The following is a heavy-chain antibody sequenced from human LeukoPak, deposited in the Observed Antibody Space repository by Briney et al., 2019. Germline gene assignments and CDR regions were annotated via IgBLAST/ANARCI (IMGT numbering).Heavy chain of an antibody. CDR2: ISAYNGNT. CDR3: ACGIAAADPMDY. D-gene: IGHD6-13*01. Sequence: ASVKVSCKASGYTFTSYGISWVRQSPGQGLEWMGWISAYNGNTNYAQKLQGRVTMTTDTSTSTDYMELRSLRSDDTAVYYCACGIAAADPMDYWGQGTLVTVSS. J-gene: IGHJ4*02. CDR1: GYTFTSYG. V-gene: IGHV1-18*01.